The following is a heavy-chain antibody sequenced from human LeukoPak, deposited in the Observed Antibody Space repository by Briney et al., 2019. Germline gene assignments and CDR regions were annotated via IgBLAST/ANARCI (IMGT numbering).Heavy chain of an antibody. Sequence: PSETLSLTCTVSGGSISSYYWSWIRQPPGKGLEWIGYIYYSGSTNYNPSLKSRVTMSVDTSKNQFSLKLSSVTAADTAVYYCARGGLMVTWFDPWGQGTLVTVSS. CDR1: GGSISSYY. J-gene: IGHJ5*02. CDR2: IYYSGST. CDR3: ARGGLMVTWFDP. D-gene: IGHD5-18*01. V-gene: IGHV4-59*01.